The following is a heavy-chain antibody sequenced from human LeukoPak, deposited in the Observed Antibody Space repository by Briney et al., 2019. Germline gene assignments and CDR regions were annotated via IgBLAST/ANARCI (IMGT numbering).Heavy chain of an antibody. CDR3: AKGRSGTHYRIDY. V-gene: IGHV3-23*01. J-gene: IGHJ4*02. CDR2: ISGSGAYT. CDR1: GFSFSSHC. D-gene: IGHD4-11*01. Sequence: GGSLRLSCAASGFSFSSHCTSWVRQAPGKGLEWVSAISGSGAYTYYADSVKGRFTISRDNSNDTMFLQMNSLRAEDTAVYYFAKGRSGTHYRIDYWGQGSLVTVSS.